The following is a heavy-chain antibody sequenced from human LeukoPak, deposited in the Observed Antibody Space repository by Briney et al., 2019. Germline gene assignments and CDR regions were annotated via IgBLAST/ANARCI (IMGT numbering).Heavy chain of an antibody. CDR3: SYGDFDH. CDR2: ISYDGSNK. Sequence: GGSLRLSCAASGFTFSSYAMHWVRQAPGKGLEWVAVISYDGSNKYYADSVKGRFTISRDNSKNTPYLQMNSLRAEDTAVYYCSYGDFDHWGQGTLVTVSS. V-gene: IGHV3-30-3*01. CDR1: GFTFSSYA. D-gene: IGHD4-17*01. J-gene: IGHJ5*02.